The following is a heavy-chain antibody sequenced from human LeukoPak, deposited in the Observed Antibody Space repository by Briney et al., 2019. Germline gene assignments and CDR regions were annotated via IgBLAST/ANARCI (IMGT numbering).Heavy chain of an antibody. CDR1: GLTLSNYG. V-gene: IGHV3-30*18. Sequence: GSSLRLLCAGSGLTLSNYGMHWVPQAPDKGLEWVAVIAMDGSNKYYADSVKGRFTISRDNSKNTLYLQMNSLRAEDTAVYYCAKKVFSGWYGAFDIWGQGTMVTVSS. D-gene: IGHD6-19*01. CDR3: AKKVFSGWYGAFDI. CDR2: IAMDGSNK. J-gene: IGHJ3*02.